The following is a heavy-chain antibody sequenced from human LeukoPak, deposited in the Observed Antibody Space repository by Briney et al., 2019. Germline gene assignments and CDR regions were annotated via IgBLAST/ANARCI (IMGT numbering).Heavy chain of an antibody. CDR3: ARVNSAGESLRYFDWLPPSNWFDP. V-gene: IGHV4-59*01. Sequence: SETLSLTCTVSGGSISSYYWSWIRQPPGKGLEWIGYIYYSGSTNYNPSLKSRVTISVDTSKNQFSLKLSSVTAADTAVYYCARVNSAGESLRYFDWLPPSNWFDPWGQGTLVTGSS. CDR2: IYYSGST. J-gene: IGHJ5*02. D-gene: IGHD3-9*01. CDR1: GGSISSYY.